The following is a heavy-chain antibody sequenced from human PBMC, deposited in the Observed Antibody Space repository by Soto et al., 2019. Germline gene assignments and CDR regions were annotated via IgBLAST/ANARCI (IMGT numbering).Heavy chain of an antibody. Sequence: GASVKVSCKASGGSFSSSAISWVRQAPGQGLEWLGGIIPMFGTANNAQKFQGRVTITADESTSTAYMELSSLRSEDTAVYYCARDRGLITTNSDSWGQGTLVTVSS. CDR2: IIPMFGTA. D-gene: IGHD3-22*01. J-gene: IGHJ4*02. V-gene: IGHV1-69*13. CDR3: ARDRGLITTNSDS. CDR1: GGSFSSSA.